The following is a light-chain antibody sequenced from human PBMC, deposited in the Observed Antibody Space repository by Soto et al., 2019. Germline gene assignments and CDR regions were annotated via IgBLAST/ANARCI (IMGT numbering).Light chain of an antibody. J-gene: IGLJ3*02. Sequence: QSALTQPASVSGYPGQSIPISCTGTSSDVGVYNYVSWYPHHPGKPPKLMIDDVTNRPSGVSNRLSGAKSGNTAALTTSGLQAEDEADYYRTSYTSSSPYLVLGGGTKLTVL. CDR2: DVT. CDR3: TSYTSSSPYLV. CDR1: SSDVGVYNY. V-gene: IGLV2-14*03.